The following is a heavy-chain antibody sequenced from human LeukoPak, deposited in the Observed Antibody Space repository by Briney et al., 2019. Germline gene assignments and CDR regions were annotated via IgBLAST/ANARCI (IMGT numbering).Heavy chain of an antibody. Sequence: SETLSLTCTVSGGSISSYYWSWIRQPPGKGLEWIGYIYYSGSTSYNPSLKSRVTISVDTSKNQFSLKLGSVTAADTAVYYCARGPTVNYYYYGMDVWGKGTTVTVSS. J-gene: IGHJ6*04. D-gene: IGHD4-11*01. CDR1: GGSISSYY. CDR2: IYYSGST. CDR3: ARGPTVNYYYYGMDV. V-gene: IGHV4-59*01.